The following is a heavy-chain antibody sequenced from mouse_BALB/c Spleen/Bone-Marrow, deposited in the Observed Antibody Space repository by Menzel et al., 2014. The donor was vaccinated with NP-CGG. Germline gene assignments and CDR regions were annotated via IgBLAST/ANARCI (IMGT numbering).Heavy chain of an antibody. CDR3: ARSGKVRNAMDY. Sequence: VQLQQSGAKLVRPGVSVKISYKGSGYTFTDHAIHWVKRSHAKSLEWIGVISGYYGDAIYNQKFKGKATMTVVKSSSTAYMELARLTSEDSAIYYCARSGKVRNAMDYWGQGTSVTVSS. CDR1: GYTFTDHA. V-gene: IGHV1S137*01. CDR2: ISGYYGDA. D-gene: IGHD2-14*01. J-gene: IGHJ4*01.